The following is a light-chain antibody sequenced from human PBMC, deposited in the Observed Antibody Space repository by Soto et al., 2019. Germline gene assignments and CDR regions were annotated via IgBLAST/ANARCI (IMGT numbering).Light chain of an antibody. CDR3: LLSYNTVVI. CDR1: TGAVTSGHY. V-gene: IGLV7-46*01. Sequence: QAVVTQEPSLTVSPGGTVTLTCGSSTGAVTSGHYPYWFQQKPGQAPKTLIYDTFNTHSWTPARFSGSLLGGKAALTLSGAQPEDEAVYFCLLSYNTVVIFGAGTKLTVL. CDR2: DTF. J-gene: IGLJ2*01.